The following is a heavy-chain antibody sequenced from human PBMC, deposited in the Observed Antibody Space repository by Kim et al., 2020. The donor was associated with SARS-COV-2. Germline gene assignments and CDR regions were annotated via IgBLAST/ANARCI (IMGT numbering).Heavy chain of an antibody. J-gene: IGHJ4*02. CDR1: GGSFSGYY. CDR3: ARAHPGLYYDFWSGHGVDY. Sequence: SETLSLTCAVYGGSFSGYYWSWIRQPPGKGLEWIGEINHSGSTNYNPSLKSRVTISVDTSKNQFSLKLSSVTAADTAVYYCARAHPGLYYDFWSGHGVDYWGQGTLVTVSS. V-gene: IGHV4-34*01. D-gene: IGHD3-3*01. CDR2: INHSGST.